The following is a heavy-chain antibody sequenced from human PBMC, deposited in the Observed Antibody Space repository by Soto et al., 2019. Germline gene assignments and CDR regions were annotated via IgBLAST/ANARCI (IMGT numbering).Heavy chain of an antibody. CDR1: GGSISSGGYS. D-gene: IGHD5-18*01. CDR2: IYHSGST. V-gene: IGHV4-30-2*01. CDR3: ARAHSYGYSRYFDY. Sequence: SETLSLTCAVSGGSISSGGYSWSWIRQPPGKGLEWIGYIYHSGSTYYNPSLKSRVTISVDRSKNQFSLKLSSVTAADTAVYYCARAHSYGYSRYFDYWGKGTLVTVSS. J-gene: IGHJ4*02.